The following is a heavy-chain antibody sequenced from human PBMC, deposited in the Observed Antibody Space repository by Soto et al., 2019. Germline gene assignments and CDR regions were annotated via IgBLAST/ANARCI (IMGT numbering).Heavy chain of an antibody. V-gene: IGHV4-4*07. J-gene: IGHJ5*02. D-gene: IGHD2-15*01. Sequence: QVQLQESGPGLVKPSETLSLTCTVSGGSVSDYYWTWIRQPAGTGLEWIGRISTSGSTNYSPSLKSRVTLSVDTSKNQFSLELSSVTAADTAVYYCARDLGGNNWFDPWGQGTLVTVSS. CDR3: ARDLGGNNWFDP. CDR1: GGSVSDYY. CDR2: ISTSGST.